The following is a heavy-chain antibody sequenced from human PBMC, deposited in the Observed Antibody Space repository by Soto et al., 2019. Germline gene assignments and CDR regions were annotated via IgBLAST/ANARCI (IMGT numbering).Heavy chain of an antibody. CDR1: GYTFTSYD. D-gene: IGHD3-10*01. CDR2: MNPNSGNT. J-gene: IGHJ6*02. Sequence: QVQLVQSGAEVKKPGASVKVSCKASGYTFTSYDINWVRQATGQGLEWMGWMNPNSGNTGYAEKFQGRVTMTRNTSISTAYMELSSLRSEDTAVYYCARGENLLLWFGELSGKMDVWGQGTTVTVSS. CDR3: ARGENLLLWFGELSGKMDV. V-gene: IGHV1-8*01.